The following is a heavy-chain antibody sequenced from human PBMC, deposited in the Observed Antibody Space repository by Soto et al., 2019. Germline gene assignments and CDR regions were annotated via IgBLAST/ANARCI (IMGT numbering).Heavy chain of an antibody. CDR1: GYIXTIYS. J-gene: IGHJ4*02. V-gene: IGHV1-3*01. CDR2: IHGNDGTT. D-gene: IGHD3-10*01. Sequence: ASVKVXCKTSGYIXTIYSMHWVRQAPGQRPEWMGLIHGNDGTTKYSQKFQGRVTITRDTSASTAYMELSSLRSEDTAVYYCARAGAGVISPQFLDYWGQGTLVTVSS. CDR3: ARAGAGVISPQFLDY.